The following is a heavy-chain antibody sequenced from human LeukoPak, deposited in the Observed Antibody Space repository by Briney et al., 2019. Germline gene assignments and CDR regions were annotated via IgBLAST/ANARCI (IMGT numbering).Heavy chain of an antibody. CDR2: ISGSGGST. D-gene: IGHD3-9*01. CDR3: AKDDDNNAKSLLDS. V-gene: IGHV3-23*01. Sequence: GGSLRLSCAASGFAFSSYAMSWVRQAPGKGLELVSAISGSGGSTEYADSVKGRFTISKDNSKNTLYLQMNSLRAQDTAVYYCAKDDDNNAKSLLDSWGQGALVTVSS. CDR1: GFAFSSYA. J-gene: IGHJ4*02.